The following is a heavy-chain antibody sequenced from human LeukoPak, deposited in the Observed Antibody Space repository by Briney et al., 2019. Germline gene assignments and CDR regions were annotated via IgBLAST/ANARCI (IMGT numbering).Heavy chain of an antibody. Sequence: GRSLRLSCAASGFTFSDYAMHWVRQAPGKGLEWVSYISSRSSYTNYGDSVKGRFTISRDNAKKSLYLQMNSLRAEDTAVYYCARDIVATRYGMDVWGQGTTVTVSS. D-gene: IGHD5-12*01. CDR1: GFTFSDYA. J-gene: IGHJ6*02. V-gene: IGHV3-11*05. CDR3: ARDIVATRYGMDV. CDR2: ISSRSSYT.